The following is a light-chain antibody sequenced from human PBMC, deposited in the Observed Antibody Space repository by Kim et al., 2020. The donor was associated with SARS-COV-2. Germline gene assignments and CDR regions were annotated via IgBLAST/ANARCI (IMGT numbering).Light chain of an antibody. J-gene: IGKJ2*01. V-gene: IGKV1-33*01. CDR3: QQYYDLYT. Sequence: DIQMTQSPSSLSASVGDRVTITCQASQDITTHVNWYQQKPGKAPKLLIYDTSDLERGVPSRFSGSGSGTDFSFTISSLQPEDVATYYCQQYYDLYTFGQGTKLEI. CDR1: QDITTH. CDR2: DTS.